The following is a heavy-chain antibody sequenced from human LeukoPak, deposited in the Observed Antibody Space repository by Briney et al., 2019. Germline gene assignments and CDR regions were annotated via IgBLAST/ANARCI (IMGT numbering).Heavy chain of an antibody. D-gene: IGHD4-17*01. V-gene: IGHV3-23*01. CDR1: GFTFSSYA. CDR2: ISGSGGST. J-gene: IGHJ3*02. CDR3: AKDLLGATVTFADAFDI. Sequence: GGSLRLSCAASGFTFSSYAMSWVRQAPGKGLEWVSAISGSGGSTYYADSVKGRFTISRDNSKNTLYLQMNSLRAEDTAVYYCAKDLLGATVTFADAFDIWGQGTMVTVSS.